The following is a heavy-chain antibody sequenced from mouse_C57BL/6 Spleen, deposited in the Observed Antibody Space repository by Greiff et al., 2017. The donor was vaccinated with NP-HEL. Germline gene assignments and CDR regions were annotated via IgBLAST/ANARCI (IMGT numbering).Heavy chain of an antibody. J-gene: IGHJ3*01. CDR3: ARPLYYDYDDGFAY. CDR1: GYAFSSYW. Sequence: QVQLQQSGAELVKPGASVKISCKASGYAFSSYWMNWVKQRPGKGLEWIGQIYPGDGDTNYNGKFKGKATLTADKSSSTAYMQLSSLTSEDSAVYFCARPLYYDYDDGFAYWGQGTLVTVSA. D-gene: IGHD2-4*01. CDR2: IYPGDGDT. V-gene: IGHV1-80*01.